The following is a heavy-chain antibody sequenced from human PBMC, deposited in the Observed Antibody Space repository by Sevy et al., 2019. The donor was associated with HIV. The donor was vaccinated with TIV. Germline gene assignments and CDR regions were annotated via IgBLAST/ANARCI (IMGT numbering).Heavy chain of an antibody. CDR1: GGTFSSYA. CDR2: TIPIFGTA. CDR3: AREGIMITFGGVIAYNWFDP. D-gene: IGHD3-16*02. V-gene: IGHV1-69*06. J-gene: IGHJ5*02. Sequence: ASVKVSCKASGGTFSSYAISWVRQAPGQGLEWMGGTIPIFGTANYAQKFQGRVTITADKSTSTAYMVLSSLRSEDTAVYYCAREGIMITFGGVIAYNWFDPWGQGTLVTVSS.